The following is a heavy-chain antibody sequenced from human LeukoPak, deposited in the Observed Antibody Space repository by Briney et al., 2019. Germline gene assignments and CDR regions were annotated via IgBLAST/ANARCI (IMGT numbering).Heavy chain of an antibody. Sequence: GESLKISCKGSGYRFTSYWIGWVRQMPGKGLEWMGIIYPGDSDTRYSPSFQGQVTISADKSISTAYLQWSSLKASDTAMYYCARTDSSGYWVSDAFDIWGQGTMVTVSS. D-gene: IGHD3-22*01. V-gene: IGHV5-51*01. CDR1: GYRFTSYW. CDR3: ARTDSSGYWVSDAFDI. J-gene: IGHJ3*02. CDR2: IYPGDSDT.